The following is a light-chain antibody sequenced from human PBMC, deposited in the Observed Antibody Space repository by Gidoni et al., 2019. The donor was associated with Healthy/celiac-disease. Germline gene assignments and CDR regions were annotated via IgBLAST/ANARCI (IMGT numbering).Light chain of an antibody. CDR2: WAS. CDR3: QKYYSTPRT. CDR1: QSVLYSSKNKNY. Sequence: DIVMTQSPDSLAVSLGERATINCKSRQSVLYSSKNKNYLAWYQQKPGQPPKLLIYWASTREYGVPDRFSGSGSGTDFTLTISSLQAEDVAVYYCQKYYSTPRTFGGGTKVEIK. V-gene: IGKV4-1*01. J-gene: IGKJ4*01.